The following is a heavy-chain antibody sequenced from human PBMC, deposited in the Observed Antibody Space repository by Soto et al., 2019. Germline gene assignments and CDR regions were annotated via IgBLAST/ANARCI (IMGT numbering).Heavy chain of an antibody. CDR3: AASGRDGLEYNYKDNEGLDI. CDR2: IIPLFNVA. Sequence: QVQLVQSGPEVKKPGSSVKVSCEASGGTFSNFAVNWVRQAPGQGLEWVGGIIPLFNVAKYAQKFEGRVTNVAHGSTSTAYMDLSSLRSDDTAVHYCAASGRDGLEYNYKDNEGLDIWGQGTMVTVAS. CDR1: GGTFSNFA. V-gene: IGHV1-69*01. D-gene: IGHD1-20*01. J-gene: IGHJ3*02.